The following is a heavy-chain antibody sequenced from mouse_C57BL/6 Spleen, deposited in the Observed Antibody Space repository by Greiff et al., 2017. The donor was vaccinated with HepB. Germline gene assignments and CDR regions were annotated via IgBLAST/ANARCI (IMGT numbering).Heavy chain of an antibody. CDR1: GYTFTCYW. CDR3: ARRYYGSTYYAMDY. V-gene: IGHV1-64*01. Sequence: VKLQQPGAELVKPGASVKLSCKASGYTFTCYWMHWVQQRPGQGLEWIGMIPPNSGSTNYNEKFKSKATLTVDKSSSTAYMQLSSLTSEDSAVYYCARRYYGSTYYAMDYWGQGTSVTVSS. J-gene: IGHJ4*01. D-gene: IGHD1-1*01. CDR2: IPPNSGST.